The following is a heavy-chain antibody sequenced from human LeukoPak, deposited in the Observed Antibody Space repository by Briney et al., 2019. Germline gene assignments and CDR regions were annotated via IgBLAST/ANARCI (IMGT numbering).Heavy chain of an antibody. Sequence: GGSLRLSCAASRFTFSSYGMHWVRQAPGKGLEWVTVISYDGSNKYYADSVKGRFTISRDNSKNTLYLQMNSLRAEDTAVYYCAKDFYYGSGREPYYFDYWGQGTLVTVSS. V-gene: IGHV3-30*18. CDR1: RFTFSSYG. J-gene: IGHJ4*02. CDR2: ISYDGSNK. D-gene: IGHD3-10*01. CDR3: AKDFYYGSGREPYYFDY.